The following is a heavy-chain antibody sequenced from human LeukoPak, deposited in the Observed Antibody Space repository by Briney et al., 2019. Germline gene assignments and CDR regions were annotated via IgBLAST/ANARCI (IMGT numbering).Heavy chain of an antibody. D-gene: IGHD3-10*01. Sequence: PSETLSLTCTFSVDSISTYYWSWIRQPPGKGLEWTGYVYYSGSTNYNPSLKSRVTMSIDTSKNQFFLELSSVTAADTAVYYCVRHTWFGTRHWFDPWGQGILVTVSS. J-gene: IGHJ5*02. V-gene: IGHV4-59*08. CDR2: VYYSGST. CDR3: VRHTWFGTRHWFDP. CDR1: VDSISTYY.